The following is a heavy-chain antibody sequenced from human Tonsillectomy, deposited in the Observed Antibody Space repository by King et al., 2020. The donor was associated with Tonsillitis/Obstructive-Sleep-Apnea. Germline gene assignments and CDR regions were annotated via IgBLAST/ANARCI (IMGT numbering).Heavy chain of an antibody. CDR2: ISYSGNT. Sequence: VQLQESGPGLVKPSETLSLTCTVSGDSINSYYWSWIRQPPGKGLEWIGYISYSGNTNYNPSLKSRVTILIDTSKNQYSLKLRSVTAADTAVYYCAGSKVGGSYFDYWGQGTLVTVSS. V-gene: IGHV4-59*01. D-gene: IGHD2-15*01. CDR1: GDSINSYY. J-gene: IGHJ4*02. CDR3: AGSKVGGSYFDY.